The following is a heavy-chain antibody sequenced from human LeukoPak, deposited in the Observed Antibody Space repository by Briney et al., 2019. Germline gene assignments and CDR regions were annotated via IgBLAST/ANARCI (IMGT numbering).Heavy chain of an antibody. CDR2: ISSSSSTI. D-gene: IGHD3-22*01. CDR3: ARERGDHYDSSGFDY. V-gene: IGHV3-48*02. CDR1: GFTFSSYA. J-gene: IGHJ4*02. Sequence: PGGSLRLSCAASGFTFSSYAMHWVRQAPGKGLEWVSYISSSSSTIYYADSVKGRFTISRDNAKTSLYLQMNSLRDEDTAVYYCARERGDHYDSSGFDYWGQGTLVTVSS.